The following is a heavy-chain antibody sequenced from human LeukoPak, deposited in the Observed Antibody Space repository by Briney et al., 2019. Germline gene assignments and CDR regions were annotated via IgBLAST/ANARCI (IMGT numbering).Heavy chain of an antibody. V-gene: IGHV3-30*18. CDR3: AKDSEDGYSPNYFDY. J-gene: IGHJ4*02. CDR2: ISYDGSNK. CDR1: GFTFSSYG. Sequence: PGGSLRLSCAASGFTFSSYGMHWVRQAPGKGLEWVAIISYDGSNKYYADSVKGRFTISRDNSKNTLYLQMDSLRAEDTAVYYCAKDSEDGYSPNYFDYWGQGTLVTVSS. D-gene: IGHD5-24*01.